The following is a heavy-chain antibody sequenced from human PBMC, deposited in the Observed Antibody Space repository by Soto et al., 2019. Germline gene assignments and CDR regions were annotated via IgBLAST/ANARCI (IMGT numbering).Heavy chain of an antibody. CDR1: GFTFSSYS. Sequence: GGSLRLSCAASGFTFSSYSMNWVRQAPGKGLEWVSSISSSSSYIYYADSVKGRFTISRDNAKNSLYLQMNSLRAEDTAVYFCARVSSSGWEDAFDIWGQGTMVTVS. CDR3: ARVSSSGWEDAFDI. J-gene: IGHJ3*02. V-gene: IGHV3-21*01. CDR2: ISSSSSYI. D-gene: IGHD6-19*01.